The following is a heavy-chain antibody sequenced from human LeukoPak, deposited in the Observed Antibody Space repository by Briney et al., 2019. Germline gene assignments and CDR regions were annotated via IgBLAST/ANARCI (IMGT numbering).Heavy chain of an antibody. CDR1: GGTFSSYA. V-gene: IGHV1-69*13. D-gene: IGHD2-2*01. CDR3: ARVVVVVPAAPRGQFDP. CDR2: IIPIFGTA. Sequence: GASVKVSCKASGGTFSSYAISWVRQAPGQGLEWMGGIIPIFGTANYAQKFQGRVTITADESTSTAYMELSSLRSEDTAVYYCARVVVVVPAAPRGQFDPWGQGTLVTVSS. J-gene: IGHJ5*02.